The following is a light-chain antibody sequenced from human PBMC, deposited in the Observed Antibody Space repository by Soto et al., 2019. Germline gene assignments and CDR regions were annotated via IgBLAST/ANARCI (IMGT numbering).Light chain of an antibody. Sequence: QSVLTQPPSVSGAPGQGVTISCTGSSSNIGAGYDVHWYQQLPGTAPKLLIYGNSNRPSGVPDRFSGSKSGTSASLAITGLQAEYEADYYCQSYDSSLSAVVFGGGTKLTVL. J-gene: IGLJ2*01. CDR1: SSNIGAGYD. V-gene: IGLV1-40*01. CDR3: QSYDSSLSAVV. CDR2: GNS.